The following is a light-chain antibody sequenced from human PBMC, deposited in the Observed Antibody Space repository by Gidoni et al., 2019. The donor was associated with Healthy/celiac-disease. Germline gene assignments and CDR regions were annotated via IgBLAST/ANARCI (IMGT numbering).Light chain of an antibody. Sequence: QSALTQPRSVSESPGQSVTISCTGTSSDVGGYNYVSWYQQHPGKAPRLMIYDVSKRPSGVPGRFSGSKSGNTASLTISGLQAEDEADYYCCSYASSYTFEKVFGGGTKLTVL. V-gene: IGLV2-11*01. CDR2: DVS. CDR3: CSYASSYTFEKV. J-gene: IGLJ2*01. CDR1: SSDVGGYNY.